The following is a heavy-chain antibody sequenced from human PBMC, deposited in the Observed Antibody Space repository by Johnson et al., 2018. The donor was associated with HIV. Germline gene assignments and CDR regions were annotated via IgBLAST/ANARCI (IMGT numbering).Heavy chain of an antibody. D-gene: IGHD3-22*01. V-gene: IGHV3-43*01. CDR1: GFTFDDYT. J-gene: IGHJ3*02. CDR2: ISWDGGST. CDR3: AKDMAPDYDTSGPWDAFDI. Sequence: VQLVESGGVVVQPGGSLRLSCAASGFTFDDYTMHWVRQAPGKGLEWVSLISWDGGSTYYADSVKGRFTISRDNSKNSLFLQMNSLRTEDTALYFCAKDMAPDYDTSGPWDAFDIWGQGTMVTVSS.